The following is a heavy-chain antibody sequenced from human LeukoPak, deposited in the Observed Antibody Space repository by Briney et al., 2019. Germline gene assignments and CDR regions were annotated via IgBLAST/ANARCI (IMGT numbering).Heavy chain of an antibody. Sequence: GASVKVSCKASGYTFTNYGISWVRQAPGQGLEWMGWVSAYADDTNYVQKFRGRITMTTDTSTSTAYVELRSLRSDDTAVYYCARDCIGCLGFDYWGQGTLVTASS. D-gene: IGHD5/OR15-5a*01. CDR1: GYTFTNYG. CDR2: VSAYADDT. J-gene: IGHJ4*02. CDR3: ARDCIGCLGFDY. V-gene: IGHV1-18*01.